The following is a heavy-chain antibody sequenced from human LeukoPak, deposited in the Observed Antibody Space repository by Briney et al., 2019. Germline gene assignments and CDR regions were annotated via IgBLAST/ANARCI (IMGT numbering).Heavy chain of an antibody. CDR3: AKAANYYDSSGYEY. Sequence: PRGSLRLSCAASGFTFSSYGMHWVRQAPGKGLEWVAFIRYDGSNKYYADSVKGRFTISRDNSKNTLYLQMNSLRAEDTAVYYCAKAANYYDSSGYEYWGQGTLVTVSS. CDR1: GFTFSSYG. D-gene: IGHD3-22*01. J-gene: IGHJ4*02. V-gene: IGHV3-30*02. CDR2: IRYDGSNK.